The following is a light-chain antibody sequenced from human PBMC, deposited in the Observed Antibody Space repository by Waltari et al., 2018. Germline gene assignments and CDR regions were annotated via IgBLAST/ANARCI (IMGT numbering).Light chain of an antibody. CDR2: SDS. Sequence: SYVLTQPPSVSVAPGESARITCGGNNIGTKSVHWYQQKPGQAPVLVIYSDSDRPSGIPERFSGANSGNTATLTISRVEAGDEADYYCQVWDANTDPGVFGTGTEVTVL. J-gene: IGLJ1*01. CDR3: QVWDANTDPGV. V-gene: IGLV3-21*01. CDR1: NIGTKS.